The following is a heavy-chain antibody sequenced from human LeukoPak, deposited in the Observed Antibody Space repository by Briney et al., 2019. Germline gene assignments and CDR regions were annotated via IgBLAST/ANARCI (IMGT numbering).Heavy chain of an antibody. Sequence: GGSLRLSCAASGFTFSSYAMSWVRQAPGKGLEWVSGISGSGDNTYYADSVKGRFTISRDNAKNSLYLQMNSLRAEDTAVYYCARDIVVVPGYGMDVWGQGTTVTVSS. J-gene: IGHJ6*02. CDR1: GFTFSSYA. CDR2: ISGSGDNT. V-gene: IGHV3-23*01. CDR3: ARDIVVVPGYGMDV. D-gene: IGHD2-2*01.